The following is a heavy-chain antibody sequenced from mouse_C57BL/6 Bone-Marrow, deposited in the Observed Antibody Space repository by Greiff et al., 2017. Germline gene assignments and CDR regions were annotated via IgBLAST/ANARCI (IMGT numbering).Heavy chain of an antibody. V-gene: IGHV1-64*01. CDR1: GYTFTSYW. J-gene: IGHJ4*01. CDR3: ARDSSGYNYAMDY. D-gene: IGHD3-2*02. CDR2: IHPTSGST. Sequence: QVQLQQPGAELVKPGASVKLSCKASGYTFTSYWMHWVKQRPGQGLEWIGMIHPTSGSTNYNEKFKSKATLTVDKSSSTAYMQLSSLTSEDSAVYYCARDSSGYNYAMDYGGQGTSVTVSS.